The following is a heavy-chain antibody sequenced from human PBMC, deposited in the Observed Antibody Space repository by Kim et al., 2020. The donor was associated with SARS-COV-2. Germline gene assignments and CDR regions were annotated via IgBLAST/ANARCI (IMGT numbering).Heavy chain of an antibody. Sequence: SETLSLTCTVSGGSIFTSGYYWSWIRQHPGKGLEWIGYIYHNGATNSNPSLRSRVSMSVDTSHNQFSLRLISVTAADTAVYYCARYPDRSYDLFQKNRFDPWGQGTLVTVSS. CDR3: ARYPDRSYDLFQKNRFDP. V-gene: IGHV4-31*03. J-gene: IGHJ5*02. D-gene: IGHD3-9*01. CDR2: IYHNGAT. CDR1: GGSIFTSGYY.